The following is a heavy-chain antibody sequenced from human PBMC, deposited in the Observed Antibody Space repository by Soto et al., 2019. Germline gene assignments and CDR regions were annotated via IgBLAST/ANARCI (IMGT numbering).Heavy chain of an antibody. V-gene: IGHV3-23*01. Sequence: EVQLLESGGGLVQPGGSLRLSCAASGFTFSSYAMTWVRQAPGKGLEWVSTMSISGGSTYSADSVKGRFTISRHNSKNTLYMQMNSLRAEDTAVYYCAVRGTNGHFDYWCQGILVTVSS. CDR3: AVRGTNGHFDY. CDR2: MSISGGST. CDR1: GFTFSSYA. J-gene: IGHJ4*02. D-gene: IGHD3-10*01.